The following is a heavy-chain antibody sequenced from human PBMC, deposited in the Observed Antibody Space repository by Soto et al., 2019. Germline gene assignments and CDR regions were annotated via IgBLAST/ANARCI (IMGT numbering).Heavy chain of an antibody. D-gene: IGHD6-6*01. CDR2: VSAYNGER. J-gene: IGHJ4*01. CDR3: SRGPSIPASGDY. CDR1: GYTFTNYG. Sequence: QVPLVQSGAEVKKPGASVKVSCKASGYTFTNYGINWVRQAPGQGLEWLGWVSAYNGERRYAQRVQARVIMTTDTSTTTASMELRSLRSDDTAVYYCSRGPSIPASGDYWGQGTLVSVSS. V-gene: IGHV1-18*01.